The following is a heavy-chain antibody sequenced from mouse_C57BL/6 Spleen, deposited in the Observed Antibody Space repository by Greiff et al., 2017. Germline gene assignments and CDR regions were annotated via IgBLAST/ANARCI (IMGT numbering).Heavy chain of an antibody. V-gene: IGHV1-53*01. Sequence: QVQLQQPGTELVKPGASVKLSCKASGYTFTSYWMHWVKQRPGQGLEWIGNINPSNGGTNYNEKFNSKSTLTVDKSSSTAYMQLSSLTSEDSAVYYCAREGTVVARKYAMDYWGQGTSVTVSS. J-gene: IGHJ4*01. D-gene: IGHD1-1*01. CDR2: INPSNGGT. CDR3: AREGTVVARKYAMDY. CDR1: GYTFTSYW.